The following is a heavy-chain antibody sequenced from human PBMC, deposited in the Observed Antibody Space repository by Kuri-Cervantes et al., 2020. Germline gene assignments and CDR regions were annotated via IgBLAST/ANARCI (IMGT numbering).Heavy chain of an antibody. J-gene: IGHJ4*02. D-gene: IGHD6-19*01. CDR2: INHSGST. V-gene: IGHV4-34*01. Sequence: ETLSLTCAVYGGSFSGYYWSWIRQPPGKGLEWIGEINHSGSTNYNPSLKSRVTISVDTSKNQFSLKLSSVTAADTAVYYCARVWRYSSGWYGGFDYRGQGTLVTVSS. CDR1: GGSFSGYY. CDR3: ARVWRYSSGWYGGFDY.